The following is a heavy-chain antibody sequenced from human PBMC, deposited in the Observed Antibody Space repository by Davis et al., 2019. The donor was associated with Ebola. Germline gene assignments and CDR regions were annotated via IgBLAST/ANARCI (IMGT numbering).Heavy chain of an antibody. J-gene: IGHJ4*02. V-gene: IGHV3-23*01. CDR1: GFVFSSYV. D-gene: IGHD2-8*01. CDR3: AKAFMYGGDY. CDR2: LGLSADT. Sequence: GESLKISCEASGFVFSSYVMSWVRRAPGKGLEWVSTLGLSADTYYADSVKSRFTISRDNSKSTLYLQMNSLRPEDTAVYYCAKAFMYGGDYWGQGTLVTVSS.